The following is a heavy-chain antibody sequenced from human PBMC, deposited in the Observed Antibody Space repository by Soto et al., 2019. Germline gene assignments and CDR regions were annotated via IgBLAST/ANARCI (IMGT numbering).Heavy chain of an antibody. CDR1: GCTFTIFY. D-gene: IGHD2-21*02. CDR2: INPSGGST. Sequence: ASVKVACKSSGCTFTIFYIHSERQAPGQGXEWMGIINPSGGSTSYAQKFQDRVMMTRDTASRTVYMEVSIVTAKDTAMYFCARAFSGGDCVDNIVYYLYGMALWGERAPVPVSS. J-gene: IGHJ6*01. V-gene: IGHV1-46*01. CDR3: ARAFSGGDCVDNIVYYLYGMAL.